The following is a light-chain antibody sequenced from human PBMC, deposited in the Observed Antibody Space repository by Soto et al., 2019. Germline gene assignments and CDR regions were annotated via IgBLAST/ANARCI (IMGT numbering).Light chain of an antibody. CDR1: SRDVGGHNY. CDR2: EVS. J-gene: IGLJ3*02. CDR3: CSYTTSSALV. V-gene: IGLV2-14*01. Sequence: QSVLTQPASVSGSPGQSITISCTGTSRDVGGHNYVSWYHHHPGKAPKLIIFEVSNRPSGVSSRFSGSKSGNTASLSISGLQTEDEADYYCCSYTTSSALVFGGGTKLTVL.